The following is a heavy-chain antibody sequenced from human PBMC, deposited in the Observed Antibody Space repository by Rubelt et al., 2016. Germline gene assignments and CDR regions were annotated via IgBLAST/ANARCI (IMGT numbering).Heavy chain of an antibody. CDR2: FNHSGST. J-gene: IGHJ6*02. CDR1: GGSFSGYY. Sequence: QVQLPQWGAGLLKPSETLSLTCAVYGGSFSGYYWSWIRQPPGKGLEWIGEFNHSGSTNYNPSPRSGGTMSVDTAKNQCSRKLGAVTAADTAVYYCARFENVWGQGTTVTVSS. V-gene: IGHV4-34*01. CDR3: ARFENV.